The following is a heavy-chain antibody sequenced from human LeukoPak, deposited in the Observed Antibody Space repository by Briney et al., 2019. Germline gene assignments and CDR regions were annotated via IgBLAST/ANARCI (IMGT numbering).Heavy chain of an antibody. D-gene: IGHD3-22*01. Sequence: GGSLRLSCAASEFTFSSYSMNWVRQAPGKGLEWVSSISSSSSYIYYADSVKGRFTISRDNAKNSLYLQMNSLRAEDTAVYYCARRYYYDSSALLGFDYWGQGTLVTVSS. CDR1: EFTFSSYS. CDR2: ISSSSSYI. V-gene: IGHV3-21*01. CDR3: ARRYYYDSSALLGFDY. J-gene: IGHJ4*02.